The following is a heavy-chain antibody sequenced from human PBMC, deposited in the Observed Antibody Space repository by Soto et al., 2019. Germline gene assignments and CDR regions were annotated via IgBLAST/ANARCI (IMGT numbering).Heavy chain of an antibody. J-gene: IGHJ4*02. CDR3: ATNPRLEAAAFDY. D-gene: IGHD6-13*01. V-gene: IGHV4-28*01. CDR1: GFSISSGRW. Sequence: QVQLQESGPGLVKPSDTLSLTCAVSGFSISSGRWWGWIRQPPGKGLEWIGHTSYTGTSYYSPSLKSRATMSVATHRNQFSLKLDSVTAVDTAVYYCATNPRLEAAAFDYWGQGTLVTVSS. CDR2: TSYTGTS.